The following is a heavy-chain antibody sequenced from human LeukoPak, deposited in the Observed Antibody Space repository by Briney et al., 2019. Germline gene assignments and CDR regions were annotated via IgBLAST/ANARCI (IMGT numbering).Heavy chain of an antibody. CDR2: ISGRGDST. J-gene: IGHJ4*02. CDR3: ARDVNSYAKLDY. CDR1: GFAFRTYA. Sequence: GGSLRLSCAASGFAFRTYAMTWVRRAPARGLEWVAAISGRGDSTYYADSAEGRFTISRDNAKNSLFLQMSSLRDEDTAVYYCARDVNSYAKLDYWGRGTLVTVSS. D-gene: IGHD5-18*01. V-gene: IGHV3-23*01.